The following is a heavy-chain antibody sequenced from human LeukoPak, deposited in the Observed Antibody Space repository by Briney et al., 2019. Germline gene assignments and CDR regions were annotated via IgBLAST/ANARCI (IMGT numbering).Heavy chain of an antibody. V-gene: IGHV4-4*07. J-gene: IGHJ5*02. CDR1: GGSISSYY. D-gene: IGHD3-3*01. CDR3: ARDPYDFWSGYYILGDWFDP. CDR2: IYTSGTT. Sequence: PSETLSLTCTVSGGSISSYYWSWIRQPAGKGLEWIGRIYTSGTTHYNPSLKSRVTMSVDTSENQFSLKLSSVTAADTAVYYCARDPYDFWSGYYILGDWFDPWGQGTLVTVSS.